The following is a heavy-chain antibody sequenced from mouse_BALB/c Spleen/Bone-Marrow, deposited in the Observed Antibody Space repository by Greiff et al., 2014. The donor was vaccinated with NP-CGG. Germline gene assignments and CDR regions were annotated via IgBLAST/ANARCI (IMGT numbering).Heavy chain of an antibody. CDR3: ARIYYYGRDY. J-gene: IGHJ2*01. V-gene: IGHV1-7*01. D-gene: IGHD1-1*01. CDR2: INPSTGYT. Sequence: VKLMESGAELAKPGASVKMSCKASGYTFTNYWMHWVKQRPGQGLEWIGYINPSTGYTEYNQKFKDKATLTADKSSSTAYMQLSSLTAEDSAGYYCARIYYYGRDYWGQGTTLTVSS. CDR1: GYTFTNYW.